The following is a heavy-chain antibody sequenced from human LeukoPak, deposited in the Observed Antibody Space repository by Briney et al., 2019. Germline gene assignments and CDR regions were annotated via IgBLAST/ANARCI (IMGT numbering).Heavy chain of an antibody. D-gene: IGHD3-22*01. CDR3: AKEKKYYYDGSGYPGYDY. V-gene: IGHV3-30*02. J-gene: IGHJ4*02. Sequence: GGSLRLSCTASGFTLSIFGMHWVRQAPGKGLEWVAFIRYDGTNKYYADSVKGRFTISRDNSKNTLYLQMNSLRAEDTAAYYCAKEKKYYYDGSGYPGYDYWGQGTLVTVSS. CDR1: GFTLSIFG. CDR2: IRYDGTNK.